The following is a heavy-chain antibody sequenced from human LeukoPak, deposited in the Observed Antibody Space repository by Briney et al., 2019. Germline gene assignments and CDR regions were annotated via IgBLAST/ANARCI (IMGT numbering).Heavy chain of an antibody. D-gene: IGHD1-14*01. CDR3: AREMPRTYYFDY. J-gene: IGHJ4*02. V-gene: IGHV1-46*01. CDR1: GYTFTNYY. CDR2: INPSGGST. Sequence: ASVKVSCKASGYTFTNYYIHWVRQAPGHGLEWMGNINPSGGSTTYAQRFQDRVLMTGDTSTSSVYMELSSLRSEDTAIYYCAREMPRTYYFDYWGQGTLVTAPS.